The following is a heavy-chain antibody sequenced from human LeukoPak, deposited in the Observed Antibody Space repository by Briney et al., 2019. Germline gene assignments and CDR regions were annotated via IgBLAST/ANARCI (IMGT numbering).Heavy chain of an antibody. J-gene: IGHJ4*02. Sequence: ASVKVSCKVSGYTLTELSMHWVRQAPGKGLEWMGGFDPEDGGTIYAQKFQGRVTMTEDTSTDTAYMELSSLRSEDTAVYYCATVRYDYYYDSSGYYPFDYWGQGTLVTVSS. V-gene: IGHV1-24*01. D-gene: IGHD3-22*01. CDR1: GYTLTELS. CDR2: FDPEDGGT. CDR3: ATVRYDYYYDSSGYYPFDY.